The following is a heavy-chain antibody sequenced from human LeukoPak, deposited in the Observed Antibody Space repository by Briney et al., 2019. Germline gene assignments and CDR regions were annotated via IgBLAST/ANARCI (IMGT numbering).Heavy chain of an antibody. CDR1: GGTFSSYA. Sequence: SVRVSCXASGGTFSSYAISWVRQAHGQGLEWMGRIIPIFGTANYAQKFQGRVTITTDESTSTAYVELSSLRSEDTAVYYCARDPSSPYSSSWFDYWGQGTLVTVSS. V-gene: IGHV1-69*05. J-gene: IGHJ4*02. CDR3: ARDPSSPYSSSWFDY. D-gene: IGHD6-13*01. CDR2: IIPIFGTA.